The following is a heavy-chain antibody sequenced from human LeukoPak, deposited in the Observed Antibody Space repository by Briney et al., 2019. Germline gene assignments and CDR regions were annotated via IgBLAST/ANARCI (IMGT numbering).Heavy chain of an antibody. CDR2: ISYDGSTI. Sequence: GGSLRLSCVASGFALSSSAMHWVRQAPGKGLEWVALISYDGSTISYTDSVKGRFTISRDNSKNTLYLQMTSLRSEDAAVYYCAKGLWFGEFPRHDAFDIWGQGTMVTVSS. V-gene: IGHV3-30*14. J-gene: IGHJ3*02. CDR1: GFALSSSA. D-gene: IGHD3-10*01. CDR3: AKGLWFGEFPRHDAFDI.